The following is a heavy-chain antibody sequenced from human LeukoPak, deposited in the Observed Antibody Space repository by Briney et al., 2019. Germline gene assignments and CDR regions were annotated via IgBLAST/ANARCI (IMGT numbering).Heavy chain of an antibody. V-gene: IGHV3-30-3*01. CDR1: AFTFGTYA. Sequence: GGSLRLSCAASAFTFGTYAMHWVRQAPGKGLDWVALISYDGNNIHYADSVKGRFTISRDNSKNALSLQMNSLRADDTAMYYCAGGSGSGWFPLGSLNIWGQGKMVTVS. CDR2: ISYDGNNI. J-gene: IGHJ3*02. D-gene: IGHD6-13*01. CDR3: AGGSGSGWFPLGSLNI.